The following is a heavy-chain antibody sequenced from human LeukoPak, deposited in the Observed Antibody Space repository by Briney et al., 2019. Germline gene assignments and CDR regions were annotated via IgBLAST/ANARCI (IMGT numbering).Heavy chain of an antibody. J-gene: IGHJ6*03. Sequence: SETLSLTCTVSGDSISSSSYYWGWFRQPPGKGLEWIGNIYYSAGKYYNPSLESRVTIAVDTPKNQFSLKLSSVTAADTSMYYCASLRAADHQYYYMDVWGKGTTVIVSS. V-gene: IGHV4-39*01. D-gene: IGHD1-14*01. CDR1: GDSISSSSYY. CDR2: IYYSAGK. CDR3: ASLRAADHQYYYMDV.